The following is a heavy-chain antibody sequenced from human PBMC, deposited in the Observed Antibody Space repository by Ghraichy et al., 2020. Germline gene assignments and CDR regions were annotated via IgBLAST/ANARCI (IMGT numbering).Heavy chain of an antibody. J-gene: IGHJ4*02. CDR2: IFHTGRT. V-gene: IGHV4-38-2*01. D-gene: IGHD3-16*02. CDR1: DYSMTDGYF. CDR3: ASQDTRLYRLAFIDY. Sequence: SETLSLTCSVSDYSMTDGYFWAWLRHLPGEVLECIGSIFHTGRTYYNPSLESRALISVDTSKNQFSLTVNSVTAADTVVYFCASQDTRLYRLAFIDYWAQGTLVTRSS.